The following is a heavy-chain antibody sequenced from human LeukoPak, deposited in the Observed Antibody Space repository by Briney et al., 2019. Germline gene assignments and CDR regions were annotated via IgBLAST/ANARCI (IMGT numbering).Heavy chain of an antibody. D-gene: IGHD5-18*01. CDR3: AVGTQLEY. CDR2: IIPIFGTA. J-gene: IGHJ4*02. V-gene: IGHV1-69*01. Sequence: SVKVSCKASGGTFSSYAISWVRQAPGKGLEWMGGIIPIFGTANYAQKFQGRVTITADESTSTAYMELSRLRYDVTAVLYCAVGTQLEYWGQGTLVTVSS. CDR1: GGTFSSYA.